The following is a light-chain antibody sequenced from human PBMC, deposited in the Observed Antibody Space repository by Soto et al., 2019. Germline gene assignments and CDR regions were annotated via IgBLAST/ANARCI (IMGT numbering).Light chain of an antibody. Sequence: QSALTQPAYVSGSPGQSITISCTGTSSDVGSYNLVSWYQQHPGKPPQLVIYEGGKRPSGVSHRYSGSKSGNTASLTISGLQAEDEADYYCCSYAGRCTVVFGGGTKLTVL. V-gene: IGLV2-23*01. CDR2: EGG. J-gene: IGLJ3*02. CDR3: CSYAGRCTVV. CDR1: SSDVGSYNL.